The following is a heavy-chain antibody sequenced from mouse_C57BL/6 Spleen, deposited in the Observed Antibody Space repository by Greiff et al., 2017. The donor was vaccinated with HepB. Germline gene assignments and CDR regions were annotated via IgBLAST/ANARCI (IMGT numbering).Heavy chain of an antibody. CDR3: ARHNYYYGSSGYFDY. D-gene: IGHD1-1*01. CDR2: ISGGGGNT. J-gene: IGHJ2*01. V-gene: IGHV5-9*01. CDR1: GFTFSSYT. Sequence: EVMLVESGGGLVKPGGSLKLSCAASGFTFSSYTMSWVRQTPEKRLEWVATISGGGGNTYYPDSVKGRFTISRDNAKNTLYLQMSSLRSEDTALYYCARHNYYYGSSGYFDYWGQGTTLTVSS.